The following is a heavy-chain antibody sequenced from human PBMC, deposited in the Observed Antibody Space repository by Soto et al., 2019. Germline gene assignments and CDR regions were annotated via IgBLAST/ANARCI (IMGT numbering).Heavy chain of an antibody. CDR2: ISYDGINK. CDR3: AKDSSMDV. CDR1: GFTFSSYS. Sequence: QVQLVESGGGVVQPGRFLRLSCAASGFTFSSYSMHWVRQAPGKRLEWVAVISYDGINKYYADSVKGRFTISRDNSKNTLSLQINSLRAEDTAVYYCAKDSSMDVWGQGTTVTVS. J-gene: IGHJ6*02. V-gene: IGHV3-30*18.